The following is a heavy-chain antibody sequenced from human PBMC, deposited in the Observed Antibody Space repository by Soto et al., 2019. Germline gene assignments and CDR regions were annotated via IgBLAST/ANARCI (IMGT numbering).Heavy chain of an antibody. CDR2: IYHSGST. J-gene: IGHJ5*02. Sequence: SETLSLTCAVSGGSISSGGYSWSWIRQPPGKGLEWIGYIYHSGSTYYNPSLKSRVTISVDRSKNQFSLRLSSVTAADTAVYYCARGSIAAADNWFDPWAREPWSPSPQ. D-gene: IGHD6-13*01. CDR3: ARGSIAAADNWFDP. V-gene: IGHV4-30-2*01. CDR1: GGSISSGGYS.